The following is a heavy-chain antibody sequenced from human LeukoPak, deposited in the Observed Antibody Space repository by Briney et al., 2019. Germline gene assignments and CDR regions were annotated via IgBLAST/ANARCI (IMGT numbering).Heavy chain of an antibody. CDR1: GYTFTSYE. Sequence: ASVKVSCKASGYTFTSYEINWVRQATGQGLEWMGWMNPNSGNTGYAQKFQGRVTMTRNTSISTAYMELSSLRSEDTAVYYGARGPGSSGWSRFGYYYYYYMDVWGKGATVTISS. V-gene: IGHV1-8*01. CDR2: MNPNSGNT. J-gene: IGHJ6*03. CDR3: ARGPGSSGWSRFGYYYYYYMDV. D-gene: IGHD6-19*01.